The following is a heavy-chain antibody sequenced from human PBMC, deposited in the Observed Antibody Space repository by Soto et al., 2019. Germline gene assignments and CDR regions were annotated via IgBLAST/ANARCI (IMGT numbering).Heavy chain of an antibody. CDR3: ARYQRYCSSASCYGALGF. CDR2: IIPILDIV. Sequence: QVQLVQSAAEVKTPGSSVNVSCKASGDTFSSYTITWVRQAPGQGLEWMGRIIPILDIVTYAQNFQDRVTITADKSTNTDYMELRSLRSEDTAVYFCARYQRYCSSASCYGALGFWGQGTLVAVSS. CDR1: GDTFSSYT. J-gene: IGHJ4*02. D-gene: IGHD2-2*01. V-gene: IGHV1-69*02.